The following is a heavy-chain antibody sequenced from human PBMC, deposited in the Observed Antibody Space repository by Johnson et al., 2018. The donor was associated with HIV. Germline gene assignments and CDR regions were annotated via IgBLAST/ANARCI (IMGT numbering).Heavy chain of an antibody. Sequence: VTLVESGGGLVQPGGSLRVSCAASGFNVSSNYMSWVRQAPGKGLEWVSVIYSGGSTYYADSVKGRFTISRDNSKNTLYLQMNSLRAEDTAVYYCARDRDGQQRRSAFDIWGQGTMVTVSS. CDR2: IYSGGST. CDR1: GFNVSSNY. D-gene: IGHD6-25*01. J-gene: IGHJ3*02. CDR3: ARDRDGQQRRSAFDI. V-gene: IGHV3-66*01.